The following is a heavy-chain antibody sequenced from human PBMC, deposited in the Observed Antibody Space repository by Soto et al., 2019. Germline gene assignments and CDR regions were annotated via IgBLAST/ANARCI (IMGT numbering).Heavy chain of an antibody. J-gene: IGHJ4*02. CDR3: ARSVSAPGEHIDY. Sequence: ADNLSLTSSDTGSSISGSFWSWIIQYTWKGRAWLGYCYYTGSTNYRTSLKSRVSISVGTSRKGFFLRLSSGTAAHTAVYFCARSVSAPGEHIDYWGQAKQVTVSS. D-gene: IGHD2-21*01. CDR1: GSSISGSF. CDR2: CYYTGST. V-gene: IGHV4-59*01.